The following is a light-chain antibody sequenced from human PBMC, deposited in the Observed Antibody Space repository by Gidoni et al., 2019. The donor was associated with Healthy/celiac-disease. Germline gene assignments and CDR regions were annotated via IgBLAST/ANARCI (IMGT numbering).Light chain of an antibody. V-gene: IGLV1-40*01. Sequence: QSVLTHPPSVSAAPGQRVTISCTGSSSNIGAGSDVHWYQQLPGTAPKLLIYGNSNRPSGVPDRFSGSKSGTSASLASTGLQAEDEADYYCQSYDSSLSGSRVFGGGTKLTVL. J-gene: IGLJ2*01. CDR2: GNS. CDR1: SSNIGAGSD. CDR3: QSYDSSLSGSRV.